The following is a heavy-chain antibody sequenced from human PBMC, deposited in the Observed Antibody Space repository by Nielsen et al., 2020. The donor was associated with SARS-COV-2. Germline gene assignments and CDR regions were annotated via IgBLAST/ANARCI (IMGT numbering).Heavy chain of an antibody. V-gene: IGHV3-11*04. J-gene: IGHJ4*02. Sequence: GGSLRLSCAVSGFNFRDYYMSWIRQAPGKGLEWVSYISSGGGSTRYYADSVKGRFTISRDNAKNSLYLQMNSLRAEDTAVYYCARGDFWSGYYLDYWGQGTLVTVSS. D-gene: IGHD3-3*01. CDR2: ISSGGGSTR. CDR3: ARGDFWSGYYLDY. CDR1: GFNFRDYY.